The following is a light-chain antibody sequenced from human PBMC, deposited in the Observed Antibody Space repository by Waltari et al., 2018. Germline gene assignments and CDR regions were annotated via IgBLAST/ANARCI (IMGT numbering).Light chain of an antibody. CDR2: QNN. CDR3: QAWDSFTVV. CDR1: GLGDKY. V-gene: IGLV3-1*01. Sequence: SLELSQPPSVSVSPGQTASITCSGDGLGDKYPTWYQQKPGQSPLLVMFQNNRRPSGIPDRFAGSKSGNPATLTISGTETMDEADYYCQAWDSFTVVFGGGTKLAVL. J-gene: IGLJ2*01.